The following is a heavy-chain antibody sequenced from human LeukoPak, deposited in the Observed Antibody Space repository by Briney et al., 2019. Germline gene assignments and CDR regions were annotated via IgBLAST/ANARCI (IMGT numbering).Heavy chain of an antibody. D-gene: IGHD4-11*01. CDR3: ASERLQAPSA. V-gene: IGHV1-46*01. CDR1: GYTFTSYY. CDR2: INPSGGST. Sequence: ASVKVSCKASGYTFTSYYMHWVRQAPGQGLEWMGIINPSGGSTSYAQKFQGRVTMTRDTSTSTAYMELSRLRSDDTAVYYCASERLQAPSAWGQGTLVTVSS. J-gene: IGHJ5*02.